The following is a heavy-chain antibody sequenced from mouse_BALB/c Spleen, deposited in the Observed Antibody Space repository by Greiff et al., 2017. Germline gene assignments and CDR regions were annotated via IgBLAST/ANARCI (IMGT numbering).Heavy chain of an antibody. D-gene: IGHD1-1*01. V-gene: IGHV1-63*02. Sequence: QVQLQQSGAELVRPGTSVKISCKASGYTFTNYWLGWVKQRPGHGLEWIGDIYPGGGYTNYNEKFKGKATLTADTSSSTAYMQLSSLTSEDSAVYFCARAGAYGSYFDYWGQGTTLTVSS. J-gene: IGHJ2*01. CDR1: GYTFTNYW. CDR2: IYPGGGYT. CDR3: ARAGAYGSYFDY.